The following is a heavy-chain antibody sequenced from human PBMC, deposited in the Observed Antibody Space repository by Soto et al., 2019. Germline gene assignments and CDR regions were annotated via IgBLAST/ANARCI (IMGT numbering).Heavy chain of an antibody. J-gene: IGHJ2*01. V-gene: IGHV4-4*07. Sequence: QVQLQESGPGLVKPSETLSLTCTVSGDFISNFYWSWIRQPAGKGLQSLGRISASGRSNYNPNLQSRVVMSLDTSKNQFSLRLTSLSAADTAVYFCARGMGRYFDLWGRGTLVTVFS. CDR2: ISASGRS. CDR3: ARGMGRYFDL. D-gene: IGHD2-8*01. CDR1: GDFISNFY.